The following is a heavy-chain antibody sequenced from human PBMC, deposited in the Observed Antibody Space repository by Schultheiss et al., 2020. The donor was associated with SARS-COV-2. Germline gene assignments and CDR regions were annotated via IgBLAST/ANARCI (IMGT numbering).Heavy chain of an antibody. Sequence: SVKVSCKASGYTFSSYTISWVRQAPGQGLEWMGRIIPILGIANYAQKFQGRVTITADESTSTAYMELSSLRSEDTAVYYCAREAWIAAAASPYYYYGMDVWGQGTTVTVSS. CDR3: AREAWIAAAASPYYYYGMDV. CDR1: GYTFSSYT. CDR2: IIPILGIA. J-gene: IGHJ6*02. D-gene: IGHD6-13*01. V-gene: IGHV1-69*04.